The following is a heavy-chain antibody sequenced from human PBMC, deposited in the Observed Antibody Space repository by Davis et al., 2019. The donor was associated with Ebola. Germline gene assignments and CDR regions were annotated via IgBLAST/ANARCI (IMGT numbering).Heavy chain of an antibody. Sequence: LRLSCAASGGSISSGGYSWSWIRQPPGKGLEWIGYIYHSGSTYYNPSLKSRVTISVDRSKNQFSLKLSSVTAADTAVYYCARSTYGDYVDYWGQGTLVTVSS. D-gene: IGHD4-17*01. CDR1: GGSISSGGYS. V-gene: IGHV4-30-2*01. CDR3: ARSTYGDYVDY. CDR2: IYHSGST. J-gene: IGHJ4*02.